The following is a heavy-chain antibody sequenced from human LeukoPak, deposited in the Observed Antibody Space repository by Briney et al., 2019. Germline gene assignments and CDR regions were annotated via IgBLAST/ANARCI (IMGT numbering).Heavy chain of an antibody. CDR3: ARKPTTAYGYYMDV. Sequence: PGGSLRLSCAASGFTFSDYYMSWIRQAPGKGLEWVSYISSSGSTIYYADSVKGRFTISRDNAKNSLYLQMNSLRAEDTAVYYCARKPTTAYGYYMDVWGKGTTVTVSS. CDR1: GFTFSDYY. V-gene: IGHV3-11*04. D-gene: IGHD4-11*01. CDR2: ISSSGSTI. J-gene: IGHJ6*03.